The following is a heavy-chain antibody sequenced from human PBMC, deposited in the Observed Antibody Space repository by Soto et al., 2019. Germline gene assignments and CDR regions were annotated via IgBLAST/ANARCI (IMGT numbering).Heavy chain of an antibody. CDR2: INAGNGNT. D-gene: IGHD3-10*01. CDR3: ARSYYGSGSYYNLYYYGMDV. Sequence: GASVKVSCKASGYTFTSYAMHWVRQAPGQRLEWMGWINAGNGNTKYSQKFQGRVTITRDTSASTAYMELSSLRSEDTAVYYCARSYYGSGSYYNLYYYGMDVWGQGTAVTVS. J-gene: IGHJ6*02. V-gene: IGHV1-3*01. CDR1: GYTFTSYA.